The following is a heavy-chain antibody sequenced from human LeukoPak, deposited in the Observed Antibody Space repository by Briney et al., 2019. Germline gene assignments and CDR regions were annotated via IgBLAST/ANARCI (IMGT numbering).Heavy chain of an antibody. CDR1: GYTFTGYY. J-gene: IGHJ4*02. CDR2: ISAYNGNT. CDR3: ARVARYYQGYFDY. Sequence: ASVKVSCKASGYTFTGYYIQWMRQAPGQGLEWMGWISAYNGNTNYAQKLQGRVTMTTDTSTSTAYMELRSLRSDDTAVYYCARVARYYQGYFDYWGQGTLVTVSS. V-gene: IGHV1-18*04. D-gene: IGHD1-26*01.